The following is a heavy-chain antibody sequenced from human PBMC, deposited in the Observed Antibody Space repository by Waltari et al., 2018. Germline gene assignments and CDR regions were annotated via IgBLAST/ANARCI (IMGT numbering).Heavy chain of an antibody. D-gene: IGHD6-6*01. CDR2: ISSSSSYI. V-gene: IGHV3-21*01. Sequence: EVQLVESGGGLVKPGGSLRLSCAASGFTFSSYSMNWVRTAPGKGLEWVSSISSSSSYIYYADSVKGRFTISRDNAKNSLYLQMNSLRAEDTAVYYCARRIAARPYDAFDIWGQGTMVTVSS. J-gene: IGHJ3*02. CDR1: GFTFSSYS. CDR3: ARRIAARPYDAFDI.